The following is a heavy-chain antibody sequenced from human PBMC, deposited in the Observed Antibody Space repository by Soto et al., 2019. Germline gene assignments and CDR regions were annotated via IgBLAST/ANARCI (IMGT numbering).Heavy chain of an antibody. D-gene: IGHD3-10*01. J-gene: IGHJ4*02. V-gene: IGHV4-34*01. CDR2: INHSGST. CDR1: GGSFSGYY. Sequence: SETLSLTCAVYGGSFSGYYWSWIRQPPGKGLEWIGEINHSGSTNYNPSLKSRVTISVDTSKNQFSLKLSSVTAADTAVYYCATSPPRGDGYNTGDYWGQGTLVTVSS. CDR3: ATSPPRGDGYNTGDY.